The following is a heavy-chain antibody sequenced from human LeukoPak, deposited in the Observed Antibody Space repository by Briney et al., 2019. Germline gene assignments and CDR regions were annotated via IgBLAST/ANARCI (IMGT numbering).Heavy chain of an antibody. Sequence: GASVKVSCEAFGYTFTDYYIHWVRQAPGQGLEWMGWINPNNGATNYAQKFQGRVTMTRDTSISTAYMELSRLTSDDTAVYYCARELTGARVAATYGVDVWGQGTTVAVSS. J-gene: IGHJ6*02. V-gene: IGHV1-2*02. D-gene: IGHD3-3*01. CDR2: INPNNGAT. CDR3: ARELTGARVAATYGVDV. CDR1: GYTFTDYY.